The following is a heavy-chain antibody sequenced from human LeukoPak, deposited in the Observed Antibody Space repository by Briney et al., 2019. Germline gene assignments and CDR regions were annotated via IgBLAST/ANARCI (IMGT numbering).Heavy chain of an antibody. CDR3: ARETPRRGETRDGYR. Sequence: GGFLRLSCAASGFIFKEYWMNWVRQVPGKGLECLANIKEDGSETYYADSVKGRYTISRDNPKNLLFLQINSLRVEDTAVYYCARETPRRGETRDGYRWGQGTVVTVSS. D-gene: IGHD5-24*01. CDR2: IKEDGSET. CDR1: GFIFKEYW. J-gene: IGHJ4*02. V-gene: IGHV3-7*01.